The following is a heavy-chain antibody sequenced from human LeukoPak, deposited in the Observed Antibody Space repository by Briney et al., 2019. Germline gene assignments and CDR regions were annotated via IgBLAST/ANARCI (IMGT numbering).Heavy chain of an antibody. CDR1: GFTFSSYG. V-gene: IGHV3-30*18. CDR3: AKDGEQQLVIGAFYYCGMDV. J-gene: IGHJ6*02. Sequence: GRSLRLSCAASGFTFSSYGMHWVRQAPGKGLEWVAVISYDGSNKYYADSVKGRFTISRDNSKNTLYLQMNSLRAEDTAVYYCAKDGEQQLVIGAFYYCGMDVWGQGTTVTVSS. D-gene: IGHD6-13*01. CDR2: ISYDGSNK.